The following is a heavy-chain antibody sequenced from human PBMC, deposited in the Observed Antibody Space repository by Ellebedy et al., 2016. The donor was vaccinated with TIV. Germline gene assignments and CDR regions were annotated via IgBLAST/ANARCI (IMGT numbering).Heavy chain of an antibody. J-gene: IGHJ4*02. D-gene: IGHD4-17*01. V-gene: IGHV3-64*02. Sequence: GESLKISXAASGFTFSSYAMHWVRQAPGKGLEYVSAISSNGGSTYYADSVKGRFTISRDNSKNTLYLQMGSLRAEDMAVYYCARVGGDYGDYEGYWGQGTLVTVSS. CDR3: ARVGGDYGDYEGY. CDR1: GFTFSSYA. CDR2: ISSNGGST.